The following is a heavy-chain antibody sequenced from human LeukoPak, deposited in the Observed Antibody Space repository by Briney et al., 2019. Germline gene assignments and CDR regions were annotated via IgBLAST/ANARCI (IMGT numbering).Heavy chain of an antibody. D-gene: IGHD4-23*01. CDR2: IYHSGST. CDR3: ARKAYGGNRTFDY. CDR1: GGSFSGYY. V-gene: IGHV4-34*01. Sequence: SETLSLTCAVYGGSFSGYYWSWIRQPPGKGLEWIGEIYHSGSTNYNPSLKSRVTISVDKSKNQFSLKLSSVTAADTAVYYCARKAYGGNRTFDYWGQGTLVTVSS. J-gene: IGHJ4*02.